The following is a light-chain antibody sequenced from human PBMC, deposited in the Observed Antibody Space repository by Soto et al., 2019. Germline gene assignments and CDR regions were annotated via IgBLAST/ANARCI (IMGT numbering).Light chain of an antibody. V-gene: IGKV1-39*01. CDR2: AAS. J-gene: IGKJ4*01. CDR1: QTITHY. Sequence: DIQMTQSPASLSASVGDRVTITCRASQTITHYLNWYQQKPGEAPKLLIYAASSLQSGVPSRFSGTESGADFSLTISGLQPEDVATYYCQQSYSSPLTFGGGTKVGI. CDR3: QQSYSSPLT.